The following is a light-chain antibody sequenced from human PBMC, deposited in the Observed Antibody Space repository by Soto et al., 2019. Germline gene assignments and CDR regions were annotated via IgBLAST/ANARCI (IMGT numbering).Light chain of an antibody. CDR1: SGSIASNY. CDR2: EDN. J-gene: IGLJ2*01. Sequence: NFMLTQPHSVSESPGKTVTISCTGSSGSIASNYVQWYQQRPGSAPTTVIYEDNQRPSGVPDRFSGSIDSSSNSASLPISGLKTEDEADYYCQSYDSTNLVFGGGTKVAVL. V-gene: IGLV6-57*02. CDR3: QSYDSTNLV.